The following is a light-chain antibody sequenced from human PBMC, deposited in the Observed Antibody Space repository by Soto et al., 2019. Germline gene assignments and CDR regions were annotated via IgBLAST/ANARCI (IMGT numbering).Light chain of an antibody. J-gene: IGLJ2*01. CDR2: EVS. CDR1: SSDVGGYNY. Sequence: QSVLTQPASVSGSPGQSITISCTGTSSDVGGYNYVSWYQQYPGKAPKLMIYEVSNRPSGVSNRFSGSKSGNTASLSISGLQAEDEADYYCSSYRTSSNFVVFGGGTKLTVL. CDR3: SSYRTSSNFVV. V-gene: IGLV2-14*01.